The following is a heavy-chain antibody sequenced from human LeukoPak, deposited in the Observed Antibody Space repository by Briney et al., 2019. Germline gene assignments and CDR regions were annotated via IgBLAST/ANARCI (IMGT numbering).Heavy chain of an antibody. CDR1: GYTFTSYG. D-gene: IGHD3-22*01. CDR3: AREVGDYYDSSGLQGFQH. J-gene: IGHJ1*01. Sequence: ASVKVSCKASGYTFTSYGISWVRQAPGQGLEWMGWISAYNGNTNYAQKLQGRVTMTTDTSTSTAYMELRSLRSDDTAVYYCAREVGDYYDSSGLQGFQHWGQGTLVTVSS. CDR2: ISAYNGNT. V-gene: IGHV1-18*01.